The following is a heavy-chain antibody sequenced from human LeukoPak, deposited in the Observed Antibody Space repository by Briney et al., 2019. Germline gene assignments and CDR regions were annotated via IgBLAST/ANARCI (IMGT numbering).Heavy chain of an antibody. CDR2: IIPILGIA. CDR3: ARSPLNNYYDSSGYYSPFDY. J-gene: IGHJ4*02. V-gene: IGHV1-69*04. D-gene: IGHD3-22*01. Sequence: SVKVSCKASGGTFSSYAISWVRQAPGQGLEWMGRIIPILGIANYAQKFEGRVTITADKSTSTAYMELSSLRSEDTAVYYCARSPLNNYYDSSGYYSPFDYRGQRTLVTLSS. CDR1: GGTFSSYA.